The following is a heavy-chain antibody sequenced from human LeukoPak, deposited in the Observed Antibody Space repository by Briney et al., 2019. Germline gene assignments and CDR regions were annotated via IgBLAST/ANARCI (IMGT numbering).Heavy chain of an antibody. CDR2: IFYDGSIA. V-gene: IGHV3-30*04. J-gene: IGHJ4*02. D-gene: IGHD4-17*01. CDR3: AKEIWPTVTTPGHTHFDY. Sequence: GGSLRLSCAASGFTFSHYAMHWVRQAPGKGLEWVAVIFYDGSIAYYADSVKGRFTISRDNSKNTLCLQMNSLRAEDTAVYYCAKEIWPTVTTPGHTHFDYWGQGTLVTVSS. CDR1: GFTFSHYA.